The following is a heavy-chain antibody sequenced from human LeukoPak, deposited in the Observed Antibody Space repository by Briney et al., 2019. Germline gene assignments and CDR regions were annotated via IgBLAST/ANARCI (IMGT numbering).Heavy chain of an antibody. CDR1: GYTFTSYD. CDR2: ISAYNGNT. Sequence: ASVKVSCKASGYTFTSYDINWVRQATGQGLEWMGWISAYNGNTNYAQKLQGRVTMTTDTSTSTAYMELRSLRSDDTAVYYCARETGNIVVELGACDYWGQGTLVTVSS. J-gene: IGHJ4*02. D-gene: IGHD2-21*01. V-gene: IGHV1-18*01. CDR3: ARETGNIVVELGACDY.